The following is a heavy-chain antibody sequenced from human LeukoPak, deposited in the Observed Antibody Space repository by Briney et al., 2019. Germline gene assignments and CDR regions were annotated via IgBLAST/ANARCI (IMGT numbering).Heavy chain of an antibody. CDR3: TREVGTGSLDG. V-gene: IGHV1-69*05. CDR2: SIPLLASP. CDR1: GGTFDTYT. D-gene: IGHD1-26*01. J-gene: IGHJ4*02. Sequence: ASVNVSCKASGGTFDTYTFTWVRQAPGQGLEWLGKSIPLLASPDYAPKFQGRVTITSDESSSTVYMELRSLTFDDTAVYYCTREVGTGSLDGWGQGTLVIVSS.